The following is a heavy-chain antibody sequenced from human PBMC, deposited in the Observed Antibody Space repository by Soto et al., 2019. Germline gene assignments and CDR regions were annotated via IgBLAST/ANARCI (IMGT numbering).Heavy chain of an antibody. CDR1: GFSFSTYW. Sequence: GGSLRLPCVASGFSFSTYWMSWVRQVPGTGLEWVANIKADGSETHYVDSVRGRFTISRDNAKNSLYLQMSSLRAEDTAVYFCAREKNHNRGYIKYFFDSWGLGT. J-gene: IGHJ4*02. CDR2: IKADGSET. V-gene: IGHV3-7*01. CDR3: AREKNHNRGYIKYFFDS. D-gene: IGHD5-12*01.